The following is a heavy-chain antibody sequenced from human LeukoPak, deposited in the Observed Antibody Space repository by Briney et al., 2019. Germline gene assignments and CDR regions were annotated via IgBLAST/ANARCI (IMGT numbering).Heavy chain of an antibody. CDR2: IYPGGSDT. V-gene: IGHV5-51*01. CDR3: ARSMGSSLDAFDI. CDR1: GYSFTTYW. Sequence: GESLKISCKGSGYSFTTYWIGWVRQMPGKGLEWMGIIYPGGSDTRYSPSFQGQVTISADKSISTAYLQWSSLKASDTAMYYCARSMGSSLDAFDIWGQGTMVTVSS. D-gene: IGHD2-2*01. J-gene: IGHJ3*02.